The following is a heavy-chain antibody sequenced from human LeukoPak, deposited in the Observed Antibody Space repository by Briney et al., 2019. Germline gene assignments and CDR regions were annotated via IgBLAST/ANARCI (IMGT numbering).Heavy chain of an antibody. CDR3: ARVPPGDTFSTTVTDDY. D-gene: IGHD4-17*01. J-gene: IGHJ4*02. V-gene: IGHV1-2*02. CDR1: GYTFTGYY. CDR2: INPNSGGT. Sequence: ASVKVSCKASGYTFTGYYVHWVRQAPGQGLEWMGWINPNSGGTNYAQKFQGRVTMTRDTSISTAYMELSRLRSDDTAVYYCARVPPGDTFSTTVTDDYWGQGALVTVSS.